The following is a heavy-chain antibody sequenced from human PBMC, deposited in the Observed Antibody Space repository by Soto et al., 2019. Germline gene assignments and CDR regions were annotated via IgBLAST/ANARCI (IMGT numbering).Heavy chain of an antibody. CDR2: IWYDGSNK. Sequence: GGSLRLSCAASGFTFSSYGMHWVRQAPGKGLEWVAVIWYDGSNKYYADSVKGRFTISRDNSKNTLYLQMNSLRAEDTAVYYCARGEDEFYDSSGYYYAAYYYYGMDVWGQGXTVTVYS. CDR1: GFTFSSYG. CDR3: ARGEDEFYDSSGYYYAAYYYYGMDV. D-gene: IGHD3-22*01. J-gene: IGHJ6*02. V-gene: IGHV3-33*01.